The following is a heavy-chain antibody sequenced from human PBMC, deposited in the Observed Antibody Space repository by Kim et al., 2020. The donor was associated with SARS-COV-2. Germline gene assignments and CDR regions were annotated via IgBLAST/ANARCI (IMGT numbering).Heavy chain of an antibody. CDR3: ARDRATVVTQLSDWFDP. J-gene: IGHJ5*02. CDR1: GGTFSSYA. Sequence: SVKVSCKASGGTFSSYAISWVRQAPGQGLEWMGGIIPIFGTANYAQKFQGRVTITADESTSTAYMELSSLRSEDTAVYYCARDRATVVTQLSDWFDPWGQGTLVTVSS. V-gene: IGHV1-69*13. D-gene: IGHD3-16*02. CDR2: IIPIFGTA.